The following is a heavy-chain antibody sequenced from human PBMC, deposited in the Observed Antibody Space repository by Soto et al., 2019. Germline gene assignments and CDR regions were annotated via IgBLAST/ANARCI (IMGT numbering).Heavy chain of an antibody. D-gene: IGHD6-13*01. V-gene: IGHV6-1*01. Sequence: SQTLSLTCAISGDSVSSNSAAWNWIRQSPSRGLEWLGRTYYRSKWYNDYAVSVKSRITINPDTSKDQFSLKLNSVTPEDTAVYYCARDWGGISFSGTAMWVHWFVYWCQGTLVSVFS. CDR1: GDSVSSNSAA. J-gene: IGHJ5*01. CDR2: TYYRSKWYN. CDR3: ARDWGGISFSGTAMWVHWFVY.